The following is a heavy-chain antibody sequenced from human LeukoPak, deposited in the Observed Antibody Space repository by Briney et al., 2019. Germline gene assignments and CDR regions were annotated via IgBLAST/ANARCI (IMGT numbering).Heavy chain of an antibody. Sequence: GGSLRLSCAASRFTFSDYYMGWIRQAPGKGLEWVSYISNSGSPIYYSGSVKGRFTISRDNAKSSLYLQMNSLRAEDTAVYYCARGRVRGVTMFDPWGQGTLVTVSS. CDR1: RFTFSDYY. V-gene: IGHV3-11*04. CDR2: ISNSGSPI. J-gene: IGHJ5*02. CDR3: ARGRVRGVTMFDP. D-gene: IGHD3-10*01.